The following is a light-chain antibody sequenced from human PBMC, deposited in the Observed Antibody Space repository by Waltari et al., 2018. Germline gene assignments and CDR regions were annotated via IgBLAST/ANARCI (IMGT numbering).Light chain of an antibody. V-gene: IGLV2-14*03. CDR1: SSDVGGYNY. CDR3: SSYTISSTYVV. J-gene: IGLJ2*01. CDR2: DVS. Sequence: QSALPQPASVSGSPGPPITIPCTGTSSDVGGYNYVSWYQQHPGKAPKHMIYDVSNRPSGVSNRFSGSKSGNTASLTISGLQAEDEADYYCSSYTISSTYVVFGGGTKLTVL.